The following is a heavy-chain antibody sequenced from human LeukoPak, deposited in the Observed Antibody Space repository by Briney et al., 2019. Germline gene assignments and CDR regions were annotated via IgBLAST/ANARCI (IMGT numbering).Heavy chain of an antibody. V-gene: IGHV3-23*01. J-gene: IGHJ4*02. CDR1: GFTFSSYV. CDR3: TREVSGSLYFDY. Sequence: GGSLRLSCAASGFTFSSYVMSWVRQAPGKGLEWVSGISSSGGDTSYADSVKGRFTISRDNSKDTLYLQMNSLRAEDTAVYYCTREVSGSLYFDYWGQGSLVTVSS. D-gene: IGHD1-26*01. CDR2: ISSSGGDT.